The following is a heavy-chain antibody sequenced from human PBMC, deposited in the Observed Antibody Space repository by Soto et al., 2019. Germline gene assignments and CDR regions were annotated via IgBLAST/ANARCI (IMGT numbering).Heavy chain of an antibody. CDR2: ISYDGSNK. D-gene: IGHD1-1*01. J-gene: IGHJ5*02. Sequence: QVQLVESGGGVIQPGRSLRLSCAASGFRFSGYGMYWVRQAPGKGLEWISLISYDGSNKYYADSVKGRFTISRDNSKNPLSLQMNSLRHEDTAVYYCAKDFRLVIPTGHEGVFGPWGQGTRVTVSS. CDR3: AKDFRLVIPTGHEGVFGP. V-gene: IGHV3-30*18. CDR1: GFRFSGYG.